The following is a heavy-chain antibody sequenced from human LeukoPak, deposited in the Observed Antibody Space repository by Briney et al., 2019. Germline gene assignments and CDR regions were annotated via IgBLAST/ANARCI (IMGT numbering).Heavy chain of an antibody. V-gene: IGHV4-4*07. D-gene: IGHD3-10*01. CDR3: AGGGSPHI. Sequence: DTLALMCSFSIGSNWNYFLVWVPQPVAKSLEEIGRLYSSWCTNYNPSVKSRVTMSLDTSMTQFSLKVESDTAADTAVYYGAGGGSPHIWGQGTMVTVSS. CDR2: LYSSWCT. J-gene: IGHJ3*02. CDR1: IGSNWNYF.